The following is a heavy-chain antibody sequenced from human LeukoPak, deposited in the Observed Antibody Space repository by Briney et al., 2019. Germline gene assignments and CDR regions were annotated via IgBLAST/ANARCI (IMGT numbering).Heavy chain of an antibody. D-gene: IGHD4-17*01. CDR1: GYTFTSYG. CDR2: ISAYNGNT. J-gene: IGHJ6*03. Sequence: EASVKVSCKASGYTFTSYGISWVRQAPGQGLKWMGWISAYNGNTNYAQKLQGRVTMTTDTSTSTAYMELRSLRSDDTAVYYCARGLYDYEPYYYMDVWGKGTTVTVSS. V-gene: IGHV1-18*01. CDR3: ARGLYDYEPYYYMDV.